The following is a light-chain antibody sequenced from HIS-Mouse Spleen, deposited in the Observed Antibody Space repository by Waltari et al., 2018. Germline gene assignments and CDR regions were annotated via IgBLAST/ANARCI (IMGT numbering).Light chain of an antibody. CDR3: QVWDSSSDHRV. J-gene: IGLJ3*02. V-gene: IGLV3-21*02. Sequence: SYELTQPPSVSVAPGQTARITCGGNNIGSKSVHWYQQKPGQAPVLVVYDDSDRPSGSPERFSGYNSGNTATLTISRVEAGDEADYYCQVWDSSSDHRVFGGGTKLTVL. CDR1: NIGSKS. CDR2: DDS.